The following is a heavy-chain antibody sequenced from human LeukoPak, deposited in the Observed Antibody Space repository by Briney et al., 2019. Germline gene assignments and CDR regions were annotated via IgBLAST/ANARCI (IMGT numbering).Heavy chain of an antibody. J-gene: IGHJ4*02. CDR2: ISGSGGST. CDR3: AKGRLIAVTGSPEY. D-gene: IGHD6-19*01. CDR1: GFTFSSYA. V-gene: IGHV3-23*01. Sequence: GGSLRLSCAASGFTFSSYAVSWVRQAPGKGLEWVSAISGSGGSTYYADSVKGRFTISRDNSKNTLYLQMNSLRAEDTAVYYCAKGRLIAVTGSPEYWGQGTLVTVSS.